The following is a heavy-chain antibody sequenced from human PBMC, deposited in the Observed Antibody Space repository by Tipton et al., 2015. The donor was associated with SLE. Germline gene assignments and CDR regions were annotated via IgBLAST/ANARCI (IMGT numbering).Heavy chain of an antibody. D-gene: IGHD2-8*01. J-gene: IGHJ2*01. CDR3: ARASPGVWCFDL. V-gene: IGHV4-39*02. CDR1: GGSISTGGDS. CDR2: IYSSGRT. Sequence: TLSLTCTVSGGSISTGGDSWGWIRQPPGKGLEWIGNIYSSGRTYDNPSLKSRITMSVDTSKNHFSLKLSSVPAADTAVYYCARASPGVWCFDLWGRGSPVTVSS.